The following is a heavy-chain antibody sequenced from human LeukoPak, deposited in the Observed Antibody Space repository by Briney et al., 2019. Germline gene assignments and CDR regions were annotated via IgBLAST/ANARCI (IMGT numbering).Heavy chain of an antibody. J-gene: IGHJ3*02. CDR1: GGSFSGYY. D-gene: IGHD4-17*01. Sequence: SETLSLTCAVYGGSFSGYYWSWIRQPPGKGLEWIGYIYHSGSTYYNPSLKSRVTISVDRSKNQFSLKLSSVTAADTAVYYCARRTVTTEWAFDIWGQGTMVTVSS. CDR2: IYHSGST. CDR3: ARRTVTTEWAFDI. V-gene: IGHV4-30-2*01.